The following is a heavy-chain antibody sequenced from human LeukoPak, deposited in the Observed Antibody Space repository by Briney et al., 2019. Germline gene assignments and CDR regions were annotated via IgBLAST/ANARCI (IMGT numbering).Heavy chain of an antibody. J-gene: IGHJ4*02. D-gene: IGHD3-10*01. V-gene: IGHV1-45*02. CDR1: GYTFTDYY. CDR2: ITPFNGNT. CDR3: ASRGSGSWDY. Sequence: VASVKVSCKASGYTFTDYYMHWVRQAPRQALEWMGWITPFNGNTNYAQEFQDRVTITRDRSMSTAYMELCSLRSEDTAMYYCASRGSGSWDYWGQGTLVTVSS.